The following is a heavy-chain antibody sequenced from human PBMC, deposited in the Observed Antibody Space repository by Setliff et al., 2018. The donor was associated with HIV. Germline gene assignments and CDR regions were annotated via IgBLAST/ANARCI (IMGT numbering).Heavy chain of an antibody. J-gene: IGHJ4*02. CDR2: IYIYNSGST. Sequence: SETLSLTCSVSGGSFSGYYWSWIRQPPGKGLEWIGYIYIYNSGSTNYNPSLTSRVTISADTSRNQFSLQLNSVTAADTAVYYCASGREAVAGALHFDYWGQGPLVTVSS. D-gene: IGHD6-19*01. V-gene: IGHV4-4*09. CDR3: ASGREAVAGALHFDY. CDR1: GGSFSGYY.